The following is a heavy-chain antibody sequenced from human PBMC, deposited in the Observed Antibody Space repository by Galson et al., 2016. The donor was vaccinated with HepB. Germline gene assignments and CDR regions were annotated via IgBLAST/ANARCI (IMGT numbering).Heavy chain of an antibody. Sequence: SLRLSCAASGFTFSSYAMTWVRQAPGKGLDWVSTISGSGDETNYADSVKGRFTISRDNSRNTVYVQINSLRAEDTAIYYCTMISWSTSSGFGFWGQGTRVTVSS. CDR3: TMISWSTSSGFGF. D-gene: IGHD3-22*01. V-gene: IGHV3-23*01. J-gene: IGHJ4*02. CDR2: ISGSGDET. CDR1: GFTFSSYA.